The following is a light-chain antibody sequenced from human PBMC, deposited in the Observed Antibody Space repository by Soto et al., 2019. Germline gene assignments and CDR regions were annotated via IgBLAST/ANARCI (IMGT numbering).Light chain of an antibody. J-gene: IGLJ1*01. CDR2: DVT. V-gene: IGLV2-11*01. CDR1: GSDVGGYKY. CDR3: CSYAGSYTYV. Sequence: QSALTQPRSVSGSPGQSVTISCTGSGSDVGGYKYVSWYQQHPGRAPKLMIYDVTKRPSGVPDRFSGSKSGNTASLTISGLQADDEADYYCCSYAGSYTYVFGTGTKVTVL.